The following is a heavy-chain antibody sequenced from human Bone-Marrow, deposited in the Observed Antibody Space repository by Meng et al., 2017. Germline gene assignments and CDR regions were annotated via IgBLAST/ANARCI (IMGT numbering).Heavy chain of an antibody. Sequence: VVLVECGGGLVKAGGSLGFSCAASGCTFSSYGMHWVRQAPGKGLEWVAVIWYDGSNKYYADSVKGRFTISRDNSKNTLYLQMNSLRAEDTAVYYCARADYGGFLDYWGQGTLVTVSS. CDR3: ARADYGGFLDY. CDR1: GCTFSSYG. CDR2: IWYDGSNK. J-gene: IGHJ4*02. D-gene: IGHD4-23*01. V-gene: IGHV3-33*01.